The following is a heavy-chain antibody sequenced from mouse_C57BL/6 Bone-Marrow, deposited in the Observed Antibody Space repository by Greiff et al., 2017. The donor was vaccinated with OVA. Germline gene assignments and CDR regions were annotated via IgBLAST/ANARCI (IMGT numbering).Heavy chain of an antibody. CDR3: ARARYYSNYAYYFDY. J-gene: IGHJ2*01. V-gene: IGHV5-4*01. CDR1: GFTFSSYA. Sequence: EVHLVESGGGLVKPGGSLKLSCAASGFTFSSYAMSWVRQTPEKRLEWVATISDGGSYTYYPDNVKGRFTISRDNAKNNLYLQMSHLKSEDTAMYYCARARYYSNYAYYFDYWGQGTTLTVSS. D-gene: IGHD2-5*01. CDR2: ISDGGSYT.